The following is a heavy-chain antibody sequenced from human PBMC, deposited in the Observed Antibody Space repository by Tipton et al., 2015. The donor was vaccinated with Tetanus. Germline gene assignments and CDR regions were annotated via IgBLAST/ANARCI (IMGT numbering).Heavy chain of an antibody. Sequence: SLRLSCAASGFTFSDYWMTWVRQAPGKGLEWVANIKQDGSETSYVDSVKGRFTVSRDNAKNSLYLQMNSLRAEDTAVYYCARDSTYLFDYWGQGTLVTVSS. CDR3: ARDSTYLFDY. CDR1: GFTFSDYW. V-gene: IGHV3-7*01. D-gene: IGHD2-2*01. J-gene: IGHJ4*02. CDR2: IKQDGSET.